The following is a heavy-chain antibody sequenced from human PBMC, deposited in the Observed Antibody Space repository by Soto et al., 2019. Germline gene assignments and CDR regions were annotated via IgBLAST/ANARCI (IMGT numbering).Heavy chain of an antibody. CDR2: ISYDGSNK. CDR1: GFTFSSYA. V-gene: IGHV3-30-3*01. CDR3: ARGLLSSSWYFDY. Sequence: QVPLVESGGGVVQPGRSLRLSCAASGFTFSSYAMHWVRQAPGKGLEWVAVISYDGSNKYYADSVKGRFTISRDNSKNTLYLQMTSLRAEDTAVYYCARGLLSSSWYFDYWGQGTLVTVSS. D-gene: IGHD6-13*01. J-gene: IGHJ4*02.